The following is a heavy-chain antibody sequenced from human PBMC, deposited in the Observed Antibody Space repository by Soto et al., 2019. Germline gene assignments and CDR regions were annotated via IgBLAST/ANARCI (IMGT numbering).Heavy chain of an antibody. CDR3: ARLLEYYGMDV. D-gene: IGHD2-15*01. CDR2: IYYSGST. J-gene: IGHJ6*02. CDR1: GGSISSSRYY. V-gene: IGHV4-39*01. Sequence: SETLSLTXTVSGGSISSSRYYWGWIRQPPGKGLEWIGSIYYSGSTYYNPSLKSRVTISVDTSKNQFSLKLSSVTAADTAVYYCARLLEYYGMDVWGQGTTVTVS.